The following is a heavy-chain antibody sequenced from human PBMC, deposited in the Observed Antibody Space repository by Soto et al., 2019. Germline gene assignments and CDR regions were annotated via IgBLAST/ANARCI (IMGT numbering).Heavy chain of an antibody. J-gene: IGHJ4*02. CDR1: GFTFSHYG. Sequence: ESGGGVVQPGRSLRLSCAASGFTFSHYGIHGVRQAPGKGLEWLAVISYDGSNKHYADSVKGRFTVSRDNSKNTLYLQMNSLRAEDTAVYFCARYSGKYQGPVDYWGQGTLVTVSS. D-gene: IGHD1-26*01. V-gene: IGHV3-30*03. CDR3: ARYSGKYQGPVDY. CDR2: ISYDGSNK.